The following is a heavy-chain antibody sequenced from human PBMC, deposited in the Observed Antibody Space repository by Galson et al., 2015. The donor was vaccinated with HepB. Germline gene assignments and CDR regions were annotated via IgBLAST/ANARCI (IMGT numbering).Heavy chain of an antibody. J-gene: IGHJ4*02. D-gene: IGHD3-16*01. V-gene: IGHV5-10-1*01. CDR2: IDPSDSYT. CDR3: TRLPRTIRFGPDY. Sequence: QSGAEVKKPGESLRISCKASGYSFTNYWITWVRQLPGKGLEWMGRIDPSDSYTNYSPSFQGHVTISADKSISTAYLQWNSLEASDTAMYYCTRLPRTIRFGPDYWGRGTLVTVSS. CDR1: GYSFTNYW.